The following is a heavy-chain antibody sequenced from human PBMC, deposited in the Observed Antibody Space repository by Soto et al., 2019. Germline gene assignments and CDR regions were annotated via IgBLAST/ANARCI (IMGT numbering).Heavy chain of an antibody. CDR2: ISSAGDT. V-gene: IGHV3-13*01. J-gene: IGHJ4*02. D-gene: IGHD1-26*01. CDR1: GFTFSNYD. CDR3: ARGFAGGYYAFDS. Sequence: EVQLVESGGGLVQPGGSLRLSCAASGFTFSNYDMHWVRQATGEGLEWVSSISSAGDTYYPGSVKGRFTISRENAKNSLYLQMNSLRAGDTGAYYCARGFAGGYYAFDSWGQGSLVTVTS.